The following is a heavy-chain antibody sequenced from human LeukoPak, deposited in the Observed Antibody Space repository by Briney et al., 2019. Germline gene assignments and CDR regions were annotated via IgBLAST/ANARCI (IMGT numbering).Heavy chain of an antibody. CDR2: IYYSGNT. CDR1: GGSFSSYY. Sequence: SETLSLTCTVSGGSFSSYYWNWIRQPPGKGLEWIGYIYYSGNTNYNPSLRSRVTISVDTSKNQFSLKLSSVTAADTAVYYCARDRDYYGSGSSYFDYWGQGTLVTVSS. D-gene: IGHD3-10*01. J-gene: IGHJ4*02. CDR3: ARDRDYYGSGSSYFDY. V-gene: IGHV4-59*01.